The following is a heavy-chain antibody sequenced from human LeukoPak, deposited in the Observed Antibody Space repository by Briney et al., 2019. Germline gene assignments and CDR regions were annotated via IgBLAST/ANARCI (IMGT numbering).Heavy chain of an antibody. CDR1: GCRFSTYW. D-gene: IGHD3-3*01. V-gene: IGHV5-51*01. J-gene: IGHJ2*01. CDR3: ARHQGVPDFYWYFHL. CDR2: IHSGDSNT. Sequence: GESLKISCVGSGCRFSTYWIAWARQMPGKGLEWMGIIHSGDSNTVYSPSFQGQVTISVDKSISTAYLQWSSLKASDTAMYYCARHQGVPDFYWYFHLWGRGTLLTVSS.